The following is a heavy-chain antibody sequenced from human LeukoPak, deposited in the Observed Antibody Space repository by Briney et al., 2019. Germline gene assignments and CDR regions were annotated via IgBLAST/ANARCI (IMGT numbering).Heavy chain of an antibody. CDR2: IKQDGSEK. CDR1: GFTFSSYW. V-gene: IGHV3-7*04. CDR3: ARVDIAAAGTDAFDI. J-gene: IGHJ3*02. D-gene: IGHD6-13*01. Sequence: GGSLRLSCAASGFTFSSYWMSWVRQAPGKGLEWVANIKQDGSEKYYVDSVKGRFTISRDNAKNSLYLQMNSLRAEDTAVYYCARVDIAAAGTDAFDIWGQGTMVTVSS.